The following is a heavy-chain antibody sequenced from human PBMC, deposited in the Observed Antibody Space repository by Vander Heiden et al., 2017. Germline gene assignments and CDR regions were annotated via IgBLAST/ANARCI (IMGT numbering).Heavy chain of an antibody. D-gene: IGHD6-13*01. V-gene: IGHV3-53*02. J-gene: IGHJ4*02. CDR1: GFTVSRNY. CDR2: IYSAGVT. Sequence: EVQLVETGGGLIQPGGSLRLSCAISGFTVSRNYMRWVRQAPGKGLEWVSVIYSAGVTYHADSVKGRFSISRDISNNTLYLQMNTLRAEDTAVYYCARGDSSSWYMFDFWGQGTLVTVSS. CDR3: ARGDSSSWYMFDF.